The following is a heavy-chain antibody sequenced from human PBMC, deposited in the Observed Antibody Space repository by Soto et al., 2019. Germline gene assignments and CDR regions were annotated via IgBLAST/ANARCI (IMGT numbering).Heavy chain of an antibody. CDR3: ATGGHNDGYNVYGGMDV. Sequence: QVQVVQSGAEVKKPGSSVKVSCKVSGGIFTNNAISWVRQPPGQGLEWLGGVIPLFDTAYYAQIFRGRVKITADGATTTAYTELSGLTSADTAVYFCATGGHNDGYNVYGGMDVWGQGTTVTVS. CDR1: GGIFTNNA. V-gene: IGHV1-69*01. D-gene: IGHD5-18*01. CDR2: VIPLFDTA. J-gene: IGHJ6*02.